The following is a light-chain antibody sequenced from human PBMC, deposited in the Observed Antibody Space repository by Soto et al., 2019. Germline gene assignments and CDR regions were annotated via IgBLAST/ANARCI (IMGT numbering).Light chain of an antibody. Sequence: DIQMTQSPSTLAVTVGHRINITCRGSQTISSWLAWYQQKPGKAPKLLIYKASTLKSGVPSRFSGSGSGTEFTLTISSLQPDDFAAYYCQQYYTYRTFGQGTKVDIK. V-gene: IGKV1-5*03. J-gene: IGKJ1*01. CDR2: KAS. CDR1: QTISSW. CDR3: QQYYTYRT.